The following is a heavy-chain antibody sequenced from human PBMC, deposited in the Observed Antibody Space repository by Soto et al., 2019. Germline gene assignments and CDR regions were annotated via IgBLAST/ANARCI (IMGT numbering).Heavy chain of an antibody. CDR2: IIPIFGTA. CDR1: GGTFSSYA. V-gene: IGHV1-69*13. D-gene: IGHD3-22*01. Sequence: GASVKVSCKASGGTFSSYAISWVRQAPGQGLEWMGGIIPIFGTANYAQKFQGRVTITADESTSTAYMELSSLRSEDTAVYYCARGYYYDSSGYYYDAFDIWGQGTMVTVSS. J-gene: IGHJ3*02. CDR3: ARGYYYDSSGYYYDAFDI.